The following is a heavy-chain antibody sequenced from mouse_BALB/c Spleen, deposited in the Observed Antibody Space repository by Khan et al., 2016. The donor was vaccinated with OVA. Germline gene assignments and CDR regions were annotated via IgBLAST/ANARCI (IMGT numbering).Heavy chain of an antibody. CDR1: GYSITSDYA. D-gene: IGHD1-1*01. V-gene: IGHV3-2*02. CDR2: ISYSGRT. J-gene: IGHJ2*01. CDR3: ARSVTITTVVATDFDY. Sequence: EVQLQESGPGLVKPSQSLSLTCTVTGYSITSDYAWNWIRQFPGNKLEWMGYISYSGRTSDNPSLKRRISLTRDTSNHQFFLQFNSVTTEDTATYYCARSVTITTVVATDFDYWGQGTTLTVSS.